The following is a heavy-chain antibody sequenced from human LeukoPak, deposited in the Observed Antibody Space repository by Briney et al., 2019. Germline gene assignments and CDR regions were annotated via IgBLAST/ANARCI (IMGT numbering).Heavy chain of an antibody. CDR2: ISGSGGST. Sequence: GGSLRLSCAASGFTFSSYAMSWVRQAPGKGLEWVSAISGSGGSTYYADSVKGRFTISRDNSKNTLYLQMNSLRAEDTAVYYCAKDTTDCSSTSCYPLYFDYWGQGTLVTVSS. D-gene: IGHD2-2*01. J-gene: IGHJ4*02. V-gene: IGHV3-23*01. CDR1: GFTFSSYA. CDR3: AKDTTDCSSTSCYPLYFDY.